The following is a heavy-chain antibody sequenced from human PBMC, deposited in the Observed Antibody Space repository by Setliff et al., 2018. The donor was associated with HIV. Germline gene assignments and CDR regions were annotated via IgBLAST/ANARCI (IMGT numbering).Heavy chain of an antibody. D-gene: IGHD6-19*01. V-gene: IGHV1-69*05. Sequence: SVKVSCKASGGTFNSYAFSWVRQAPGQGLEWMAGIMPIFGTVSHTQKFQGRVRISTDESTNTVYMELTSLRSEDTAVYYCLRRDSSGWYGGLDYWGQGTLVTVSS. CDR3: LRRDSSGWYGGLDY. J-gene: IGHJ4*02. CDR2: IMPIFGTV. CDR1: GGTFNSYA.